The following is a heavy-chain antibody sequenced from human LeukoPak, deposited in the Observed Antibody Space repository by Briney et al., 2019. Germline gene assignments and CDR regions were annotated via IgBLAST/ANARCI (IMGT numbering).Heavy chain of an antibody. D-gene: IGHD5-12*01. CDR3: EIYTGYDSF. V-gene: IGHV1-8*01. Sequence: VASVKVSCKASGYTFTSYDINWVRQATGQGLEWMGWMSPDSGYTGYAQTFQGRVTLTRNTSVSTAFMELSSLRSEDTAAYYCEIYTGYDSFWGQGTLVTVSS. CDR1: GYTFTSYD. J-gene: IGHJ4*02. CDR2: MSPDSGYT.